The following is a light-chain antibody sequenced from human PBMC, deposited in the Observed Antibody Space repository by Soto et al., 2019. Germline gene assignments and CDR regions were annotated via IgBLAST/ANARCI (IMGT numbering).Light chain of an antibody. CDR3: QKYDTVPLT. Sequence: DIQMTQSPSSLSASVGDRVTITCRASQDIRNYLAWYQQKPGRIPTLLIYAASTLQLGVPSRFSGSRSATAFALTISSLQPEDAATYYCQKYDTVPLTFGQGTKVELK. J-gene: IGKJ1*01. CDR1: QDIRNY. CDR2: AAS. V-gene: IGKV1-27*01.